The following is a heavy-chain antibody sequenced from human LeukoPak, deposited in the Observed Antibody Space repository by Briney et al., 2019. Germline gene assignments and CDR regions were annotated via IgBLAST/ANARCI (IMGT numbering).Heavy chain of an antibody. CDR1: EFTFSSYA. Sequence: GGSLRLSCAASEFTFSSYAMCWVRQAPGKGREWVSAISGDGRDTYYADSVKGRFTISRDNSKSTLYLQMNRLRAEDTAIYYCASSGPDPYPFDYWGRGALVTVSS. J-gene: IGHJ4*02. D-gene: IGHD2-2*02. CDR3: ASSGPDPYPFDY. CDR2: ISGDGRDT. V-gene: IGHV3-23*01.